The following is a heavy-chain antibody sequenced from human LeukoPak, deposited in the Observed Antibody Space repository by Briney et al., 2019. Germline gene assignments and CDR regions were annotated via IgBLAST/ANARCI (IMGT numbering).Heavy chain of an antibody. J-gene: IGHJ6*03. V-gene: IGHV3-48*04. CDR2: ISSSSSTI. Sequence: GGSLRLSCAASGFTFSTYSMNWVRQAPGKGLEWVSYISSSSSTIYYADSVKGRFTISRDNAKNSLYLQMNSLRAEDTAVYYCARDRVAVAGTISYYYYYYMDVWGKGTTVTVSS. CDR1: GFTFSTYS. CDR3: ARDRVAVAGTISYYYYYYMDV. D-gene: IGHD6-19*01.